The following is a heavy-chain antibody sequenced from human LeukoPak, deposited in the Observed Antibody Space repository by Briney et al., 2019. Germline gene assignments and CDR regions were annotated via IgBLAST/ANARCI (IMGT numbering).Heavy chain of an antibody. CDR2: IYYSGST. J-gene: IGHJ6*02. CDR3: ARDVVSDYYYYYGMDV. V-gene: IGHV4-61*01. CDR1: GGSVSSGSYY. D-gene: IGHD3-22*01. Sequence: SETLSLTCTVSGGSVSSGSYYWSWIRQPPGKGLEWIGYIYYSGSTNYNPSLKSRVTISVDTSKNQFSLKLSSVTAADTAVYYCARDVVSDYYYYYGMDVWGQGTTVTVSS.